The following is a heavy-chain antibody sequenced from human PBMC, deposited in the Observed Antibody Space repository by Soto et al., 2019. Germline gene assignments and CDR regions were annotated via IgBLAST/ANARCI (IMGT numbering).Heavy chain of an antibody. J-gene: IGHJ5*01. V-gene: IGHV6-1*01. CDR1: GDSVSSGTAT. CDR2: TYYRSKWFN. Sequence: SQTLSLTCAISGDSVSSGTATWSWIRQSPSRGLEWLGRTYYRSKWFNDYAVSVKGRISINPDTSNNQFSLRLNSVTPDDTAVYYCARLIGNSWLDSWGQGTLVTVSS. D-gene: IGHD2-8*01. CDR3: ARLIGNSWLDS.